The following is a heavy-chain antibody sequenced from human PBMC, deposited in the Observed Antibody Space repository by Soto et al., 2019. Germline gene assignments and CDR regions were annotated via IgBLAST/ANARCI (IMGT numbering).Heavy chain of an antibody. J-gene: IGHJ3*02. CDR3: TGSLSFAFDI. V-gene: IGHV3-73*01. CDR2: ITSTADTYAT. CDR1: GLSFSDSV. Sequence: EVQLEESGGGLVQPGGSLKLSCAASGLSFSDSVMHWVRQVSGKGLEWVGRITSTADTYATAYTASVKGRFTVSRDDSKNTAYLQMNSLKTEDTAVYYCTGSLSFAFDIWGQGTMVHVSS.